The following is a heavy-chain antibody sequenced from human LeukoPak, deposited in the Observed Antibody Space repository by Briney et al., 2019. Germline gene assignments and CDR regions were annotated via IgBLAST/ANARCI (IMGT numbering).Heavy chain of an antibody. CDR3: ARELHSSSWNWVGFYFDY. J-gene: IGHJ4*02. Sequence: PGGSLRLSCAASGFTFSSYWMHWVRQAPGKGLVWVSRINSDGSSTSYADSVKGRFTISRDNAKNTLYLQMNSLRAEDTAVYYCARELHSSSWNWVGFYFDYWGQGTLVTVSS. CDR1: GFTFSSYW. CDR2: INSDGSST. V-gene: IGHV3-74*01. D-gene: IGHD6-13*01.